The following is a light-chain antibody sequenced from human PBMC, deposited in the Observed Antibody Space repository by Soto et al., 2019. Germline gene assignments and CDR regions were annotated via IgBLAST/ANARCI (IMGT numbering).Light chain of an antibody. J-gene: IGLJ1*01. Sequence: HSALTQPASVSGSPGQSITISCTGTSSHVGGYNYVSWYQQHPGKAPKLMIYEVSNRPSGVSNRFSGSKSGNTASLTISGLQAEDEADYYCSSYTSSSTLYVFGTGTKVTVL. V-gene: IGLV2-14*01. CDR3: SSYTSSSTLYV. CDR2: EVS. CDR1: SSHVGGYNY.